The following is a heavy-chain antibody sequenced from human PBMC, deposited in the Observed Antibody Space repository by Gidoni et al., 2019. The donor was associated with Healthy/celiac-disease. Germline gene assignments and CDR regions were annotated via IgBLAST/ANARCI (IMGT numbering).Heavy chain of an antibody. CDR3: ARIGYDYSNYGDDAFDI. Sequence: QVQLVQSGAEVKKPGSSVKVSCKASGGTFSSYTISWVRQAPGQGLEWMGRIIPILGIANYAQKFQGRVTITADKSTSTAYMELSSLRSEDTAVYYCARIGYDYSNYGDDAFDIWGQGTMVTVSS. J-gene: IGHJ3*02. V-gene: IGHV1-69*02. CDR2: IIPILGIA. D-gene: IGHD4-4*01. CDR1: GGTFSSYT.